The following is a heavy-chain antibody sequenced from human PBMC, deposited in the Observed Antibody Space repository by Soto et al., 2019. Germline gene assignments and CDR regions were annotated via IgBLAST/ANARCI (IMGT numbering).Heavy chain of an antibody. Sequence: QVQLVQSGAEVKKPGSSVKVSCKASGGTFSSYAISWVRQAPGQGLEWMGGIIPIFGTANYAQKFQGRVTITADESTSTAYMELSSLRSEETAVYYCARVGDCSGGSCYSGYYYGMDVWGQGTTVTVSS. CDR2: IIPIFGTA. CDR1: GGTFSSYA. V-gene: IGHV1-69*01. J-gene: IGHJ6*02. CDR3: ARVGDCSGGSCYSGYYYGMDV. D-gene: IGHD2-15*01.